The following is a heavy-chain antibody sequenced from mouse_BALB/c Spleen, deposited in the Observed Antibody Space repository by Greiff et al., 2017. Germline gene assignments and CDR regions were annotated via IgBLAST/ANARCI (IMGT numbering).Heavy chain of an antibody. J-gene: IGHJ2*01. D-gene: IGHD2-4*01. Sequence: EVQVVESGGGLVKPGGSLKLSCAASGFTFSSYAMSWVRQTPEKRLEWVASISSGGSTYYPDSVKGRFTISRDNARNILYLQMSSLRSEDTAMYYCARGEVYDYDRYFDYWGQGTTLTVSS. CDR2: ISSGGST. CDR1: GFTFSSYA. V-gene: IGHV5-6-5*01. CDR3: ARGEVYDYDRYFDY.